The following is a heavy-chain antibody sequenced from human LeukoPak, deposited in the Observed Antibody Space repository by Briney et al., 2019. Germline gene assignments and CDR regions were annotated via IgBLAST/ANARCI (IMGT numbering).Heavy chain of an antibody. V-gene: IGHV4-59*01. CDR3: ARGSDRDDFWSGYYFDY. D-gene: IGHD3-3*01. Sequence: SETLSLTCTVSGGSISSYYWSWIRQPPGKGLEWIGYVYYSGSTHYNPSLESRVTISVDTSKNQFSLKLSSVTAADTAVYYCARGSDRDDFWSGYYFDYWGQGTLVTVSS. CDR1: GGSISSYY. CDR2: VYYSGST. J-gene: IGHJ4*02.